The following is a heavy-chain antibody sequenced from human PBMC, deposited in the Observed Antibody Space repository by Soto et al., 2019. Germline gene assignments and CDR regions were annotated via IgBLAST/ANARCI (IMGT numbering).Heavy chain of an antibody. V-gene: IGHV1-69*13. CDR3: ARKRYCISTSCSYYYGMDV. Sequence: VASVKVSCKASGFTFTYYSISWVRQAPGQGLEWMGGIIPIFGTANYAQKFQGRVTITADESTSTAYMELSSLRSEDTAVYYCARKRYCISTSCSYYYGMDVWGQGTTVTVSS. CDR2: IIPIFGTA. D-gene: IGHD2-2*01. J-gene: IGHJ6*02. CDR1: GFTFTYYS.